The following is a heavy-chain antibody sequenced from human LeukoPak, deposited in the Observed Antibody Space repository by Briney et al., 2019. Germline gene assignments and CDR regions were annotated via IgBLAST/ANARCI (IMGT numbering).Heavy chain of an antibody. CDR2: INPNSGGT. CDR1: GYTFTGYY. J-gene: IGHJ4*02. D-gene: IGHD6-6*01. V-gene: IGHV1-2*02. Sequence: ASVKVSCKASGYTFTGYYMHWVRQAPGQGLEWMGLINPNSGGTNYAQKFQGRVTMTRDTSISTAYMELSRLRSDDTAVYYCARSPYSSSSRYYFDYWGQGTLVTVSS. CDR3: ARSPYSSSSRYYFDY.